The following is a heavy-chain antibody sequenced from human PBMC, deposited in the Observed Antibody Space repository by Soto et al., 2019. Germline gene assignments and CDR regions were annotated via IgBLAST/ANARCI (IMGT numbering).Heavy chain of an antibody. CDR3: ATGLARLLGY. Sequence: ASVKVSCKASGGTFSSYAISWVRQAPGQGLEWMGGFDPEDGETIYAQKFQGRVTMTEDTSTDTAYMELSSLRSEDTAVYYCATGLARLLGYWGQGTLVTVSS. CDR2: FDPEDGET. CDR1: GGTFSSYA. J-gene: IGHJ4*02. V-gene: IGHV1-24*01. D-gene: IGHD2-15*01.